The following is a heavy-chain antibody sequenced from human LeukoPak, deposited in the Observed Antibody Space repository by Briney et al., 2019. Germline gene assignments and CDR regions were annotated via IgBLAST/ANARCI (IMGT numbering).Heavy chain of an antibody. J-gene: IGHJ5*02. CDR3: ARTRAPLRFLEWLGSVDP. Sequence: ASVKVSCKASGYTFTSYYMHWVRQAPGQGLEWMGIINPSGGSTSYAQRFQGRVTMTRDTSTSTVYMELSSLRSEDTAVYYCARTRAPLRFLEWLGSVDPWGQGTLVTASS. CDR1: GYTFTSYY. V-gene: IGHV1-46*01. D-gene: IGHD3-3*01. CDR2: INPSGGST.